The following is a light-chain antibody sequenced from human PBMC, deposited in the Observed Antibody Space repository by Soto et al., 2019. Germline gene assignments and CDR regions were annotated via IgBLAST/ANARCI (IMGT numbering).Light chain of an antibody. V-gene: IGLV2-8*01. CDR1: SSDVGGYNY. CDR3: SSYAGRYSWV. CDR2: EVT. Sequence: QSALTQPPSASGSPGQSVTISCTGTSSDVGGYNYVSWYQHHPGKAPKLVIYEVTKRPSVVPDRFSGSKSGNTASLGVSGLRAEDEADYYCSSYAGRYSWVFGGGTKLTVL. J-gene: IGLJ3*02.